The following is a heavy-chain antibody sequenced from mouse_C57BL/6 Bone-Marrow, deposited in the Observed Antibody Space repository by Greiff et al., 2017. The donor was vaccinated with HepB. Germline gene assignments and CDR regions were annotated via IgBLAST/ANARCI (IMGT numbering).Heavy chain of an antibody. CDR3: ASPYYYGSSWFAY. CDR2: ISSGISTI. V-gene: IGHV5-17*01. CDR1: GFTFSDYG. D-gene: IGHD1-1*01. Sequence: EVKLMESGGGLVKPGGSLKLSCAASGFTFSDYGMHWVRQAPEKGLEWVAYISSGISTIYYADTVKGRFTISRDNAKNTLFLQMTSLRSEDTAMYYCASPYYYGSSWFAYWGQGTLVTVSA. J-gene: IGHJ3*01.